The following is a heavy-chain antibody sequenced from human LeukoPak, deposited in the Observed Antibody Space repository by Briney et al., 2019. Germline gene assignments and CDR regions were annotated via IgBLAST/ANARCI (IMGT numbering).Heavy chain of an antibody. J-gene: IGHJ4*02. V-gene: IGHV3-48*01. Sequence: PGGSLRLSCAASGFTFSSYSMNWVRQAPGKGLEWVSYISSSSSTIYYADSVKGRFTISRDNAKNSLNLQMNSLRAEDTAVYYCAREHYYDSSGYLGGEYYFDYWGQGTLVTVSS. CDR1: GFTFSSYS. D-gene: IGHD3-22*01. CDR2: ISSSSSTI. CDR3: AREHYYDSSGYLGGEYYFDY.